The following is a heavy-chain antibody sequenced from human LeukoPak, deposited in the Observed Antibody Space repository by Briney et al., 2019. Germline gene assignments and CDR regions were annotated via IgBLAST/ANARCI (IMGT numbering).Heavy chain of an antibody. Sequence: GGSLRLSCEASGFSFTDYWMTWVRQAPGKGLEGLADIKQDGSETHYVDSVKGRFIISRDNAKNSLYLQMNSLRDEDTAVYYCARVWGIAAAGGEIEYWGQGTLVTVSS. CDR1: GFSFTDYW. J-gene: IGHJ4*02. CDR3: ARVWGIAAAGGEIEY. V-gene: IGHV3-7*02. CDR2: IKQDGSET. D-gene: IGHD6-13*01.